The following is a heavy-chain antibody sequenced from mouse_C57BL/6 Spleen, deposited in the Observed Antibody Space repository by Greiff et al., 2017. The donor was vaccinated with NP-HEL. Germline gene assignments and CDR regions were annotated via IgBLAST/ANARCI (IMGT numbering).Heavy chain of an antibody. CDR2: IDPSDSYT. V-gene: IGHV1-69*01. J-gene: IGHJ3*01. D-gene: IGHD1-1*01. Sequence: QVQLQQPGAELVMPGASVKLSCKASGYTFTSYWMHWVKQRPGQGLEWIGEIDPSDSYTNYNQKFKGKSTLTVDKSSSTAYMQLSSLTSEDSAVYYCARGYGSSPAWFAYWGQGTLVTVSA. CDR1: GYTFTSYW. CDR3: ARGYGSSPAWFAY.